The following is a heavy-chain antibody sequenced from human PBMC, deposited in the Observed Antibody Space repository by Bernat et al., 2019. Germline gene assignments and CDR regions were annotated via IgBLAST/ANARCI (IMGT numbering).Heavy chain of an antibody. CDR1: GFTFSSYS. Sequence: EVQLVESGGGLVKPGGSLRLSCAASGFTFSSYSMNWVRQAPGKGLEWVSSISSSSSYIYYADSVNGRFTISRDNAKNSLYLQMNSLRAEDTAVYYCARDHIVVVPADIGDDAFDIWGQGTMVTVSS. CDR2: ISSSSSYI. CDR3: ARDHIVVVPADIGDDAFDI. J-gene: IGHJ3*02. V-gene: IGHV3-21*01. D-gene: IGHD2-2*01.